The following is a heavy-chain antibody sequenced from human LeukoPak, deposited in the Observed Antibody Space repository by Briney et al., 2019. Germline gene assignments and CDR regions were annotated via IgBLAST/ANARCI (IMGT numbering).Heavy chain of an antibody. CDR2: INHSGST. Sequence: PSETLSLTCAVYGGSFSGYYWSWIRQPPGKGLEWIGEINHSGSTNYNPSLKSRVTISVDTSKNQFSLKLSSVTAADTAVYYCASIPTVTTFGVCFDYWGQGTLVTVSS. CDR1: GGSFSGYY. D-gene: IGHD4-17*01. V-gene: IGHV4-34*01. J-gene: IGHJ4*02. CDR3: ASIPTVTTFGVCFDY.